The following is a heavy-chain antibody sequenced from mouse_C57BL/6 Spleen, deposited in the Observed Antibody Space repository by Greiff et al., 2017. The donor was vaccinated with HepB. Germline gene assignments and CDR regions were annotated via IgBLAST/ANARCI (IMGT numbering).Heavy chain of an antibody. J-gene: IGHJ4*01. Sequence: VQLQQPGAELVKPGASVKMSCKASGYTFTSYWITWVKQRPGQGLEWIGDIYPGSGSTNYNEKFKSKATLTVDTSSSTAYMQRSSLTSEDSAVYYCARGSNWVPMDYWGQGTSVTVSS. V-gene: IGHV1-55*01. CDR2: IYPGSGST. D-gene: IGHD4-1*01. CDR3: ARGSNWVPMDY. CDR1: GYTFTSYW.